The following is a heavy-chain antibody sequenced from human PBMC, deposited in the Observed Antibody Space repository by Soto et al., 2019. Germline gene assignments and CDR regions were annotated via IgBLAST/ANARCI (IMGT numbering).Heavy chain of an antibody. V-gene: IGHV3-30-3*01. CDR3: ARLGGKQQLVPFDY. D-gene: IGHD6-13*01. J-gene: IGHJ4*02. CDR1: GFTFSSYA. CDR2: ISYDGSNK. Sequence: QVQLVESGGGVVQPGRSLRLSCAASGFTFSSYAMHWVRQAPGKGLEWVAVISYDGSNKYYADSVKGRFTISRDNSKNTLYLQMNSLRAEDTAVYYCARLGGKQQLVPFDYWGQGTLVTVSS.